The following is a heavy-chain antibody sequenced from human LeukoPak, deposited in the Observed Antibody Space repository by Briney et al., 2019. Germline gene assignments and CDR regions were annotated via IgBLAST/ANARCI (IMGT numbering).Heavy chain of an antibody. D-gene: IGHD3-16*02. CDR3: AREWEVITFGGVIVSYFDP. V-gene: IGHV3-30*04. J-gene: IGHJ5*02. CDR2: ISYDGEDA. CDR1: GFTFSSYS. Sequence: GGSLRLSCTASGFTFSSYSMHWVRQAPGMGLECVAVISYDGEDAYYADSVKGRFTISRDDSKNTVYLQMNSLRAEDTAVYYCAREWEVITFGGVIVSYFDPWGQGTLVTVSS.